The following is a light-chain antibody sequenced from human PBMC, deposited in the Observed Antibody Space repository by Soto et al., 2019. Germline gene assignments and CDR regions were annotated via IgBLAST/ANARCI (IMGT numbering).Light chain of an antibody. CDR2: AAS. CDR3: QQYYSYPLT. Sequence: AIRMTQSPSSFSASTGDRVTITCRASQGISSYLAWYQQKPGKAPKLRIYAASTLQSGVPSRFSRSGSGTDFTLTISCLQSEDFATYYCQQYYSYPLTFGGGTKVEIK. J-gene: IGKJ4*01. V-gene: IGKV1-8*01. CDR1: QGISSY.